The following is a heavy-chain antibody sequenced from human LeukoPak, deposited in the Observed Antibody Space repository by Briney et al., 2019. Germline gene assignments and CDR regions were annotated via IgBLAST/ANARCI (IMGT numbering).Heavy chain of an antibody. J-gene: IGHJ2*01. Sequence: SETLSLTCAVYGGSFSGYYWSWIRQPPGKGLEWIGEINHSGSTNYNPSLKSRVTISVDTSKNQFSLKLSSVTAADTAVYYCAKSGAAAGSLDWYFDLWGRGTLVTVSS. CDR3: AKSGAAAGSLDWYFDL. CDR1: GGSFSGYY. D-gene: IGHD6-13*01. CDR2: INHSGST. V-gene: IGHV4-34*01.